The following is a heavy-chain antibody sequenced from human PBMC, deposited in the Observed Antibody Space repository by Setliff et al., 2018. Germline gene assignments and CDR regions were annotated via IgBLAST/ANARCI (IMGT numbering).Heavy chain of an antibody. D-gene: IGHD3-22*01. CDR1: GFTFSSYA. CDR2: ISYDGGNK. V-gene: IGHV3-30*04. CDR3: ARGDSSGYYYVQAVFIDY. J-gene: IGHJ4*01. Sequence: PGGSLRLSCAASGFTFSSYAMHWVRQAPGKGLEWVAVISYDGGNKYYADSVKGRFTISRDNSKNTLYLQMNSLRAEDTAVYYCARGDSSGYYYVQAVFIDYWGQEPWSPSPQ.